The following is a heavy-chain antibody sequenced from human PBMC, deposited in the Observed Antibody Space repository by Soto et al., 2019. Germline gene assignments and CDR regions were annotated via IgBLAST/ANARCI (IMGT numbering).Heavy chain of an antibody. CDR2: VFYSGRT. V-gene: IGHV4-59*01. CDR3: ARIKSGYSYGSIIDF. CDR1: GGSINNFH. Sequence: SETLSLTCSVSGGSINNFHWSWIRQPPGKGLEWIGFVFYSGRTTYNPSLQSRVTISVDTSHNHFSLKVRSVTAADTATYYCARIKSGYSYGSIIDFWGQGKLVP. D-gene: IGHD5-18*01. J-gene: IGHJ4*02.